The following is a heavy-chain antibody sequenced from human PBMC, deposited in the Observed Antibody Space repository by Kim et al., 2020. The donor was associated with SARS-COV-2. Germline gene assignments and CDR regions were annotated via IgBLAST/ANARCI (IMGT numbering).Heavy chain of an antibody. Sequence: SETLSLTCTVSGGSISSSSYYWGWIRQPPGKGLEWIGSIYYSGSTYYNPSLKSRVTISVDTSKNQFSLKLSSVTAADTAVYYCARLRVGDYGDYALMHWGQGTLVTVSS. CDR2: IYYSGST. V-gene: IGHV4-39*01. CDR3: ARLRVGDYGDYALMH. J-gene: IGHJ4*02. CDR1: GGSISSSSYY. D-gene: IGHD4-17*01.